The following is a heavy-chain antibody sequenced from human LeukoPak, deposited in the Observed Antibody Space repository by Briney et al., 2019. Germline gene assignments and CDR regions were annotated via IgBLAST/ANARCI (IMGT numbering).Heavy chain of an antibody. V-gene: IGHV3-74*01. CDR1: SFTFTYAW. D-gene: IGHD2/OR15-2a*01. J-gene: IGHJ5*02. CDR3: ARAARADCTSPTCHSWLAP. Sequence: GGSLRLSCAVSSFTFTYAWMGWVRQAPGKGLVWVSRINSDGSTTTYADSVKGRFTISRDNAKNTLYLQMNSLRAEDTAVYYCARAARADCTSPTCHSWLAPWGQGTQVTVSS. CDR2: INSDGSTT.